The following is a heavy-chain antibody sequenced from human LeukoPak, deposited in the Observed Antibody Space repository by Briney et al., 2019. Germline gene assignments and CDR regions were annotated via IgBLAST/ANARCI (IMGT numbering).Heavy chain of an antibody. CDR2: INHSGST. V-gene: IGHV4-34*01. CDR1: GGSFSGYY. D-gene: IGHD6-13*01. CDR3: ASAGIAEEYKWFDP. Sequence: SETLSLTCAVYGGSFSGYYWSWIRQPPGKGLEWIGEINHSGSTNYNPSLKSRVTTSVDTSKNQFSLKLSSVTAADTAVYYCASAGIAEEYKWFDPWGQGTLVTVSS. J-gene: IGHJ5*02.